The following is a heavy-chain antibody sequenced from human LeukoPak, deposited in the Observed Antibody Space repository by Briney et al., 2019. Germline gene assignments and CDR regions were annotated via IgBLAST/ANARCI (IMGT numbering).Heavy chain of an antibody. D-gene: IGHD3-10*01. CDR1: GFTFSSYA. V-gene: IGHV3-23*01. Sequence: PGGSLRLSCAASGFTFSSYAMSWVRQAPGKGLEWVSAISGSGGSTYYADSVKGRFTISRDNSKNTLYLQMNSLRAEDTAVYYCAKDLHVLLWFGELFPHDYWGQGTLVTVSS. J-gene: IGHJ4*02. CDR3: AKDLHVLLWFGELFPHDY. CDR2: ISGSGGST.